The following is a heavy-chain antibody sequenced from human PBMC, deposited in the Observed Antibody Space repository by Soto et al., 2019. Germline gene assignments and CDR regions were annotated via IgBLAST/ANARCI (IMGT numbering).Heavy chain of an antibody. D-gene: IGHD2-2*01. CDR3: ARDLGGVVPAAMSSYFDY. CDR2: INAGNGNT. V-gene: IGHV1-3*01. CDR1: GYTFTSYA. J-gene: IGHJ4*02. Sequence: ASVKVSCKASGYTFTSYAMHWVRQAPGQRLEWMGWINAGNGNTKYSQKFQGRVTITRDTSASTAYMELSSLRSEDTAVYYCARDLGGVVPAAMSSYFDYWGQGTLVTVSS.